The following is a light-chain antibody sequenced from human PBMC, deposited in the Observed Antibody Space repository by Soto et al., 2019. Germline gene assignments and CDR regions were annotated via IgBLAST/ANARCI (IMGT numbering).Light chain of an antibody. Sequence: QSVLAQPASVSGSPGQSITISCTGTSNDVGHFNYVSWFQQHPGKAPKLLIFDVSNWPSGVSDRFSGSKSGNTASLTISGLQPEDEADYYCTSFTTSNTFVFGSGTKGTVL. CDR1: SNDVGHFNY. V-gene: IGLV2-14*03. CDR3: TSFTTSNTFV. J-gene: IGLJ1*01. CDR2: DVS.